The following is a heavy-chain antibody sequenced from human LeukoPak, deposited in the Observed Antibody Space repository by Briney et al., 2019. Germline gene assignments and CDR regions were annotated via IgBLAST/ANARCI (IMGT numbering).Heavy chain of an antibody. CDR1: GYTFTSYG. V-gene: IGHV1-18*01. CDR2: ISAYSGNT. J-gene: IGHJ4*02. D-gene: IGHD3-10*01. Sequence: ASVKVSCKASGYTFTSYGISWVRQAPGQGLEWMGWISAYSGNTNYAQRLQGRVTMTRNTSISTAYMELSSLGSEDTAIYYCARGLNYYGSGSQIYDSWGQGTLVTVSS. CDR3: ARGLNYYGSGSQIYDS.